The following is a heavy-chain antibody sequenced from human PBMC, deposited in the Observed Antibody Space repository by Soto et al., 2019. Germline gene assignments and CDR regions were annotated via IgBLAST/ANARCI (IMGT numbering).Heavy chain of an antibody. Sequence: SEALSPTCTVSGGSVSSGSYYWSWIRQPPGKGLEWIGYIYYSESTNYNPSLKSRVTISVDTSKNQFSLKLSTVTAADTAGYYCASQSIAAAGTDPPDYWGQGTLVTVSS. CDR1: GGSVSSGSYY. J-gene: IGHJ4*02. D-gene: IGHD6-13*01. CDR2: IYYSEST. V-gene: IGHV4-61*01. CDR3: ASQSIAAAGTDPPDY.